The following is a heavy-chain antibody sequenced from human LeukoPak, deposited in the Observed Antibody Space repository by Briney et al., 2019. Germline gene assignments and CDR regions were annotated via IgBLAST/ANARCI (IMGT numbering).Heavy chain of an antibody. CDR2: INHSGST. J-gene: IGHJ4*02. V-gene: IGHV4-34*01. CDR1: GGSFSGYY. D-gene: IGHD3-22*01. Sequence: SETLSLTCAVYGGSFSGYYWSWIRQPPGKGLEWIGEINHSGSTNYNPSLKSRVTISVDTSKNQFSLKLSSVTAADTAVYYCARSFGGYADYYFDYWGQGTLVTVSS. CDR3: ARSFGGYADYYFDY.